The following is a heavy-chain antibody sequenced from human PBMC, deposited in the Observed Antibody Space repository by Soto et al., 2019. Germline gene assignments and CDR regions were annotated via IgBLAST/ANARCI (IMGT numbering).Heavy chain of an antibody. D-gene: IGHD3-9*01. CDR2: IIPTFGTP. Sequence: QVQLVQSGTVVQRRGSSVKVSCQASGGTFSSHGMAWVRQAPGQGLEWMGGIIPTFGTPTYAPKFQGRVTITPDKSTNTAYLEWTSLRSEDTGGYYCAGERSAQYLDLWGQGNLTTVSS. J-gene: IGHJ4*02. V-gene: IGHV1-69*06. CDR1: GGTFSSHG. CDR3: AGERSAQYLDL.